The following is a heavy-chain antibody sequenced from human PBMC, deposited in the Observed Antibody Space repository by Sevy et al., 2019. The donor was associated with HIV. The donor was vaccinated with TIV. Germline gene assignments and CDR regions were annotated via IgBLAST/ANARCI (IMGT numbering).Heavy chain of an antibody. Sequence: GGSLRLSCTASGLILRDRAMHWVRQTPGKGLEWVSGMTMYSGSEDYADFVKGRFTISRDNAKNSLNLQMDSLTLEDPALYYCVIEIESGGANFWGQGTLVTVSS. CDR2: MTMYSGSE. CDR1: GLILRDRA. J-gene: IGHJ1*01. D-gene: IGHD2-21*01. V-gene: IGHV3-9*01. CDR3: VIEIESGGANF.